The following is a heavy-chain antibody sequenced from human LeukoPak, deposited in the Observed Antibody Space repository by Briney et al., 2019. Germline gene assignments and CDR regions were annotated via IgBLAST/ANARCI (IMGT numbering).Heavy chain of an antibody. V-gene: IGHV3-74*01. CDR3: ARGASSAYYVDY. J-gene: IGHJ4*02. Sequence: GGSLRLSCAASGSTFSTYWMHWVRQAPGKGLVWVSRIKYDGSMSTYGDSVKGRFSISRDNAKNTVDLQMNSLRAEDTAVYYCARGASSAYYVDYWGQGTLVSVSS. CDR2: IKYDGSMS. CDR1: GSTFSTYW. D-gene: IGHD3-22*01.